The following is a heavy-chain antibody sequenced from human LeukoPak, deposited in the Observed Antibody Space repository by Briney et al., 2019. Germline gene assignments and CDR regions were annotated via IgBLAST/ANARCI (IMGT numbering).Heavy chain of an antibody. Sequence: PSETLSLTCTVSGGSISSGGYYWSWIRQHPGKGLEWIGYIYYSGSTYYNPSLKSRVTISVDTSKNQFSPKLSSVTAADTAVYYCARDTLMTTVAIDAFDIWGQGTMVTVSS. J-gene: IGHJ3*02. CDR2: IYYSGST. CDR1: GGSISSGGYY. D-gene: IGHD4-23*01. V-gene: IGHV4-31*03. CDR3: ARDTLMTTVAIDAFDI.